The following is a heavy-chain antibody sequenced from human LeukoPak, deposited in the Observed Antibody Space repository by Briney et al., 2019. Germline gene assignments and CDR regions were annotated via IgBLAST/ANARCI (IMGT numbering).Heavy chain of an antibody. Sequence: GGTLRLSCAASAFIFSDYARGWVRQAQGKGVEWVSTIDKTTYPTFYADSVKGRFTISRDNSKNSLYLQMNSLKTEDTAVYFCAKFEGATIPGWFNDYWGQGILVTVSS. V-gene: IGHV3-23*05. D-gene: IGHD6-19*01. CDR2: IDKTTYPT. CDR1: AFIFSDYA. CDR3: AKFEGATIPGWFNDY. J-gene: IGHJ4*02.